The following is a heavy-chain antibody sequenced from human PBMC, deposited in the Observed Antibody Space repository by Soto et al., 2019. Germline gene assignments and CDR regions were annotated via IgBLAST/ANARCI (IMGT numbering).Heavy chain of an antibody. J-gene: IGHJ6*03. CDR2: ISSNGGST. D-gene: IGHD6-6*01. CDR1: GFTFSSYA. CDR3: ARDWGSSSSQGSAGGEYYYYYMDV. Sequence: GGSLRLSCVASGFTFSSYAMHWVRQAPGKGLEYVSAISSNGGSTYYANSVKGRFTISRDNSKNTLYLQMGSLRAEDMAVYYCARDWGSSSSQGSAGGEYYYYYMDVWGKGTTVTVSS. V-gene: IGHV3-64*01.